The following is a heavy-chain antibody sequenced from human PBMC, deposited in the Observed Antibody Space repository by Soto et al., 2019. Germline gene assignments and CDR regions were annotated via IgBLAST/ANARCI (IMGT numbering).Heavy chain of an antibody. Sequence: GSLRLSCAASGFTFSNAWMNWVRQAPGKGLEWVGRIKSKTDGGTTDYAAPVKGRFTISRDDSKNTLYLQMNSLKTEDTAVYYCARVDSDSSGYYLPSDYWRQGALVTVSS. CDR1: GFTFSNAW. CDR3: ARVDSDSSGYYLPSDY. D-gene: IGHD3-22*01. CDR2: IKSKTDGGTT. V-gene: IGHV3-15*07. J-gene: IGHJ4*02.